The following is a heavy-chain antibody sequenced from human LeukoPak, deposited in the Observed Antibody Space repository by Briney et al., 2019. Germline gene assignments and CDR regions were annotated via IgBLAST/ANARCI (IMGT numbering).Heavy chain of an antibody. CDR1: GYSFTSYW. D-gene: IGHD2-15*01. V-gene: IGHV5-10-1*01. CDR3: ARVQCSGGSCYSLDY. Sequence: HGESLKSSCKGSGYSFTSYWISWVRQMPGKGLEWMGRIDPSDSYTNYSPSFQGHVTISADKSISTAYLQWSSLKASDTAMYYCARVQCSGGSCYSLDYWGQGTLVTVSS. CDR2: IDPSDSYT. J-gene: IGHJ4*02.